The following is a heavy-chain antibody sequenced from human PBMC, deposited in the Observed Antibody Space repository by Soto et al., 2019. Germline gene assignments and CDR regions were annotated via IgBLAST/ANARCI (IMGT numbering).Heavy chain of an antibody. CDR1: GGSISSGGYY. CDR3: ARDSGGGPYYYFDY. V-gene: IGHV4-31*03. CDR2: IYYSGST. D-gene: IGHD3-16*01. Sequence: SETLSLTCTVSGGSISSGGYYWSWIRQHPGKGLEWIGYIYYSGSTYYNPSLKSRVTISVDTSKNQFSLKLSSVTAADTAVYHCARDSGGGPYYYFDYWGQGTLVTVSS. J-gene: IGHJ4*02.